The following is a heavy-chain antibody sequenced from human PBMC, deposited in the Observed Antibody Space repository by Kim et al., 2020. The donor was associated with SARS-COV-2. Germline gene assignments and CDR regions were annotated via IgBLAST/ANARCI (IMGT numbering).Heavy chain of an antibody. CDR3: AKAGEDIVVVPAAICPLKY. D-gene: IGHD2-2*02. CDR1: GFTFSSYA. J-gene: IGHJ4*02. V-gene: IGHV3-23*01. CDR2: ISGSGGST. Sequence: GGSLRLSCAASGFTFSSYAMSWVRQAPGKGLEWVSAISGSGGSTYYADSVKGRFTISRDNSKNTLYLQMNSLRAEDTAVYYCAKAGEDIVVVPAAICPLKYWGQGTLVTVSS.